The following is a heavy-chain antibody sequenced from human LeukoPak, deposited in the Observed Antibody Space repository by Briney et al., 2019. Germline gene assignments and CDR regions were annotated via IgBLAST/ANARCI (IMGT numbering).Heavy chain of an antibody. CDR3: ARGSSNVAARNNWFGS. V-gene: IGHV3-30*04. CDR2: ISYDGSNK. J-gene: IGHJ5*01. Sequence: GRSLRLSCAASGFTLSSYAMHWVRQAPGKGLEWVAVISYDGSNKYYADSVKGRFNISRDNSKNTLYLQMHSLRAEDTAVYHFARGSSNVAARNNWFGSWGQGTLVIVSS. D-gene: IGHD6-6*01. CDR1: GFTLSSYA.